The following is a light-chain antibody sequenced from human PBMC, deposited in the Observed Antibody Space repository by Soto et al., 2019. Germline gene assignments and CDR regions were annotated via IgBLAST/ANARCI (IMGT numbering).Light chain of an antibody. CDR2: EVS. V-gene: IGLV2-14*01. CDR3: SSYTSSRAYV. J-gene: IGLJ7*01. CDR1: SSDVGGYNY. Sequence: QSALTQPASVSGSPGQSITISCTGTSSDVGGYNYVSWYQQQSGTAPKLMIHEVSNRPSGVSNRFSGSKSGNTASLTISGLQAEDEADYYCSSYTSSRAYVFGIGTQLTVL.